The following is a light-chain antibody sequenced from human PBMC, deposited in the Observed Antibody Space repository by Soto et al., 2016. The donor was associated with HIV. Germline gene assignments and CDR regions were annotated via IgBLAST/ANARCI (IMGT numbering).Light chain of an antibody. J-gene: IGLJ1*01. CDR1: NIGTRS. CDR3: QVWDSGDHYV. CDR2: DDS. Sequence: LTQPPSVSVAPGKTARITCGGNNIGTRSVHWYQQRAGQAPVLVVYDDSDRPSGIPERFSGSNSANTATLTIIRVEAGDEADYYCQVWDSGDHYVFGTGTKVTVL. V-gene: IGLV3-21*03.